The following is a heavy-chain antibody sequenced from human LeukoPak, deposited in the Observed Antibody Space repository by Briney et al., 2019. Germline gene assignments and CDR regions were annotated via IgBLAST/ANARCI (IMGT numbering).Heavy chain of an antibody. CDR3: ARDREYSSSLVAFDI. J-gene: IGHJ3*02. V-gene: IGHV4-38-2*02. Sequence: PSETLSLTCAVSGYSISSAYYWGWIRQPPGKGLEWIGSIYHSGSTYYNPSLKSRVTISVDTSKNQFSLKLSSVTAADTAVYYCARDREYSSSLVAFDIWGQGTMVTVSS. D-gene: IGHD6-6*01. CDR2: IYHSGST. CDR1: GYSISSAYY.